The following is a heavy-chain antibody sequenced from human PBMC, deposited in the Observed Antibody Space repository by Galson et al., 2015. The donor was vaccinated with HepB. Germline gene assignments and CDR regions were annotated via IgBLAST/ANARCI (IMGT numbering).Heavy chain of an antibody. V-gene: IGHV3-21*01. D-gene: IGHD3-22*01. Sequence: SLRLSCAASGFTFSTYSMNWVRQAPGKGLEWVSSISNVGYIYYADSVRGRYTISRDNAKNSLYLQMNSLRAEDTAVYYCARARGGYYHDYWGQGTLVTVSS. J-gene: IGHJ4*02. CDR2: ISNVGYI. CDR1: GFTFSTYS. CDR3: ARARGGYYHDY.